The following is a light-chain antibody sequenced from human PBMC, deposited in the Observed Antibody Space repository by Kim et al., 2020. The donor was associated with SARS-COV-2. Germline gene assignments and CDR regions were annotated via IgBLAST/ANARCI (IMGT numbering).Light chain of an antibody. CDR3: QSADSSGWV. Sequence: GSPGQTARITCSGDALPKQYAYGYQQKPGQAPVLVIYKDSERPSGIPERFSGSSSGTTVTLTISGVQAEDEADYYCQSADSSGWVFGGGTQLTVL. CDR2: KDS. J-gene: IGLJ3*02. CDR1: ALPKQY. V-gene: IGLV3-25*03.